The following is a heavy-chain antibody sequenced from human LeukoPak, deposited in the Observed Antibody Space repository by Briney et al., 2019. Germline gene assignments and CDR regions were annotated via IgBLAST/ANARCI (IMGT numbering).Heavy chain of an antibody. CDR2: ISAYNGNT. CDR1: GYTFTSYG. V-gene: IGHV1-18*01. Sequence: ASVKVSCKASGYTFTSYGISWVRQAPGQGLEWMGWISAYNGNTNYAQKLQGRVTMTTDTSTSTAYMELRSLRSDDTAVYYCARAWDYYDSSGQGWFDPWGQGTLVTVSS. D-gene: IGHD3-22*01. J-gene: IGHJ5*02. CDR3: ARAWDYYDSSGQGWFDP.